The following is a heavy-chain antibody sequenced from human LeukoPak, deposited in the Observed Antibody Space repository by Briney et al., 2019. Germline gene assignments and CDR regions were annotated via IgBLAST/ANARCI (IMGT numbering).Heavy chain of an antibody. J-gene: IGHJ4*02. CDR2: IRYDGSNK. D-gene: IGHD2-2*01. V-gene: IGHV3-30*02. Sequence: GGSLRLSCAASGFTFSSYGMHWVRQAPGKGLEWVAFIRYDGSNKYYADSVKGRFTISRDNSKNTLYLQMNSLRAEDTAVYYCAKVGGGYCSSTSCYGNYWGQGTLVTVSS. CDR1: GFTFSSYG. CDR3: AKVGGGYCSSTSCYGNY.